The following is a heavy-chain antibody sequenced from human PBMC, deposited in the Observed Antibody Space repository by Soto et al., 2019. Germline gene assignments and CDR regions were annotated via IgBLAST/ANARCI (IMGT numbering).Heavy chain of an antibody. V-gene: IGHV3-74*03. D-gene: IGHD3-16*01. CDR1: GFTCSSYL. CDR2: IKTDGTVT. Sequence: GSLRLSCAASGFTCSSYLMHWFLQDAGKGLLWVSSIKTDGTVTQYADSVKGRFTVSRDNAKNTLYLQMNSLRAEVTAVYYCAKDLSWGQCDYWGQGALVTVS. J-gene: IGHJ4*02. CDR3: AKDLSWGQCDY.